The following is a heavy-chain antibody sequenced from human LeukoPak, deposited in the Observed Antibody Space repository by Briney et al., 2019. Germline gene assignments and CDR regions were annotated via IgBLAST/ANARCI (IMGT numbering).Heavy chain of an antibody. CDR3: ARDKDIAVAGNIDY. CDR2: IGDSGGRT. V-gene: IGHV3-23*01. Sequence: GGSLRLSCVASGFSFSTYAGGWVRQAPGKGLECVSVIGDSGGRTHYADSVKGRFTISRDNSRNTLYLQMNSLRAEDTAVYYCARDKDIAVAGNIDYWGQGTLVTVSS. J-gene: IGHJ4*02. CDR1: GFSFSTYA. D-gene: IGHD6-19*01.